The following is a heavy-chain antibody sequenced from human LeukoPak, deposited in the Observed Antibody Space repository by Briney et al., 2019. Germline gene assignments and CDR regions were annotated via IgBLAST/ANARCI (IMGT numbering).Heavy chain of an antibody. CDR1: GGSVSSGSDY. D-gene: IGHD3-10*01. Sequence: KPSETLSLTCTVSGGSVSSGSDYWNWIRQPPGKGLEWIGHISYSGSTNYNPSLKSRVTISLDTSKNQLSLKLSSVTTADTAVYYCARGQAALWFGELWGQGTLVTVSS. CDR3: ARGQAALWFGEL. J-gene: IGHJ4*02. CDR2: ISYSGST. V-gene: IGHV4-61*01.